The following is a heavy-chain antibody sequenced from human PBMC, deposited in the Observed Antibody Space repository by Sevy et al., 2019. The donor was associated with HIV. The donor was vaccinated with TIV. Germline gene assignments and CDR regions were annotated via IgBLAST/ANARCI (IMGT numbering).Heavy chain of an antibody. CDR1: GFTFSSHG. D-gene: IGHD3-16*01. V-gene: IGHV3-33*01. CDR3: ARGRGLISYNFDY. J-gene: IGHJ4*02. CDR2: IWYDGSNK. Sequence: GGSLRLSCAASGFTFSSHGMHWVRQAPGKGLEWVAVIWYDGSNKYYADSVKGRFTISRDNSKNTLYLQMNSLRAEDTAVYYCARGRGLISYNFDYWGQGTLVTVSS.